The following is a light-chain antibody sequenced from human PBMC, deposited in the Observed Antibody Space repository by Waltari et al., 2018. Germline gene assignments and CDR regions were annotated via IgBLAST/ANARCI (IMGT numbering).Light chain of an antibody. CDR2: WAS. Sequence: DIVMTQSPDSLAVSLGVRATINCKSSQSVLYSSNNKNYLAWYQQKPGQPPKLLIYWASTRESGVPDRFSGSGSGTDFTLTISSLQAEDVAVYYCQQYYSTPTFGPGTTVDIK. V-gene: IGKV4-1*01. CDR1: QSVLYSSNNKNY. J-gene: IGKJ3*01. CDR3: QQYYSTPT.